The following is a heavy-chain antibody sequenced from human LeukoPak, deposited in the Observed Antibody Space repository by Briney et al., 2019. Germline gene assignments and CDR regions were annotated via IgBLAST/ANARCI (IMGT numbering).Heavy chain of an antibody. Sequence: ASVKVSCKASGYTFTGHYLHWVRQAPGQGLEWMVWLNPNTGDTLYIQKFQGRVTMTGDTSISTAYMELSRLMSDDTAVYYCARIGLKTTGYYRLDYWGQGTLVTVSS. J-gene: IGHJ4*02. CDR2: LNPNTGDT. CDR1: GYTFTGHY. CDR3: ARIGLKTTGYYRLDY. V-gene: IGHV1-2*02. D-gene: IGHD3-9*01.